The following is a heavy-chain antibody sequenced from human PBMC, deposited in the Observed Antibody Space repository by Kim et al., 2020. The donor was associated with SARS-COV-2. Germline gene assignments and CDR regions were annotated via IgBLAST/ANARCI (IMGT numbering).Heavy chain of an antibody. J-gene: IGHJ4*02. D-gene: IGHD6-19*01. Sequence: RKSRVTISVDTSKNQFSLKLSSVTAADTAVYYWARGLHNYWYSSGWYIDYWGQGTLVTVSS. V-gene: IGHV4-34*01. CDR3: ARGLHNYWYSSGWYIDY.